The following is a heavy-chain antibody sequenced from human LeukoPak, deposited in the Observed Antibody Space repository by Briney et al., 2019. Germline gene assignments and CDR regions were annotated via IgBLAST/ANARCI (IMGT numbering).Heavy chain of an antibody. V-gene: IGHV1-8*01. CDR1: GYTFTTYD. Sequence: ASVKVSCKASGYTFTTYDINWVRQATGQGLEWMGWMNPNSGSTGYAQKSQGRVIMTRDTSISTAYMELSSLKSEDTAVYYCARGRPNGVLWGTQNWFDPWGQGTLVTVSS. CDR2: MNPNSGST. D-gene: IGHD1-7*01. CDR3: ARGRPNGVLWGTQNWFDP. J-gene: IGHJ5*02.